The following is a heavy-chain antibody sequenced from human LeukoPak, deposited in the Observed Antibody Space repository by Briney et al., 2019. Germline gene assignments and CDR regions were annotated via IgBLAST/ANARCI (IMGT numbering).Heavy chain of an antibody. V-gene: IGHV4-4*09. CDR2: IYTSGST. Sequence: SETLSLTCTVSGGSISSYYWSWIRQPPGKGLEWIGYIYTSGSTNYNPSLKSRVTISVDTSKNQFSLKLSSVTAADTAVYYCARRRSGMVATQSHNYYYYYMDVWGKGPTVTVSS. J-gene: IGHJ6*03. D-gene: IGHD5-12*01. CDR3: ARRRSGMVATQSHNYYYYYMDV. CDR1: GGSISSYY.